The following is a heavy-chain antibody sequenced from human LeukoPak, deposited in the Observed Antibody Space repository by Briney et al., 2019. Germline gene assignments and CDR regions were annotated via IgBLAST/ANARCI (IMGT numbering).Heavy chain of an antibody. CDR2: ISGRGANT. D-gene: IGHD3-22*01. CDR1: GFTFSSYA. V-gene: IGHV3-23*01. CDR3: ARGPFSGGSSGPNPTY. J-gene: IGHJ4*02. Sequence: GGSLRLSCATSGFTFSSYAMSWVRQAPGKGLEWVSSISGRGANTHYADSVKGRFTISGDYSKNTLYLQMNSLRAEDTAVYYCARGPFSGGSSGPNPTYWGQGTLVTVSS.